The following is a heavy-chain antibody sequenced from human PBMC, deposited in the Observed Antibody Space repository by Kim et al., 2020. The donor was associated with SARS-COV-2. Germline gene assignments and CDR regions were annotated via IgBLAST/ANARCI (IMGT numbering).Heavy chain of an antibody. Sequence: GGSLRLSCAASGFTFSSYGMHWVRQAPGKGLEWVAVIWYDGSNKYYADSVKGRFTISRDNSKNTLYLQMNSLRAEDTAVYYCAREDIVVVPAATPIFAYYYYYYGMDVWGQGTTVTVSS. J-gene: IGHJ6*02. D-gene: IGHD2-2*02. CDR1: GFTFSSYG. CDR3: AREDIVVVPAATPIFAYYYYYYGMDV. CDR2: IWYDGSNK. V-gene: IGHV3-33*01.